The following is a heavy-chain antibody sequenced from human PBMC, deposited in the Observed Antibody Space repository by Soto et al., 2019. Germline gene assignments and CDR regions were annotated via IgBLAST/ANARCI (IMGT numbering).Heavy chain of an antibody. D-gene: IGHD3-10*01. CDR2: IDNNGGT. CDR1: GDSVSSYK. V-gene: IGHV4-59*08. J-gene: IGHJ6*02. CDR3: VRQGFGALHGLVDV. Sequence: QVQLQESGPGLVKPSETLSLTCTVSGDSVSSYKWSWIRQTPGKGLEWIGYIDNNGGTSYNPSLRRRATMSVDTSTKQFSRRLNSVTAADTAVYYGVRQGFGALHGLVDVWGQGTTVTVSS.